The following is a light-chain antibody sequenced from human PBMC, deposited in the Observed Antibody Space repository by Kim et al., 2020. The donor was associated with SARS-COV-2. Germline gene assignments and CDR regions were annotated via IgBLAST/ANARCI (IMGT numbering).Light chain of an antibody. V-gene: IGLV1-47*01. Sequence: SVTISCSGSSSNIGSNYVYWYQQLPGTAPKLLIYRNNQRPSGVPDRFSGSKSGTSASLAISGLRSEDEADYYCAAWDDSLSGPWVFGGGTQLTVL. CDR2: RNN. CDR3: AAWDDSLSGPWV. J-gene: IGLJ3*02. CDR1: SSNIGSNY.